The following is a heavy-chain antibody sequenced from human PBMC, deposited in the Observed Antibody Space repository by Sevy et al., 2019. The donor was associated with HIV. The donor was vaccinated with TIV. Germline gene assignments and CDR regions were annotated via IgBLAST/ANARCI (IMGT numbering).Heavy chain of an antibody. Sequence: GGSLRLSCAASGFTFSSYEMNWVRQAPGKGLECISYISNSGSTIYYADSVRGRFTISRENAKNSLYLQMNSLRAEDTAVYYCARDVLGNYYDSSGSLRLYYYYYMDVWGKGTTVTVSS. CDR3: ARDVLGNYYDSSGSLRLYYYYYMDV. J-gene: IGHJ6*03. CDR2: ISNSGSTI. CDR1: GFTFSSYE. D-gene: IGHD3-22*01. V-gene: IGHV3-48*03.